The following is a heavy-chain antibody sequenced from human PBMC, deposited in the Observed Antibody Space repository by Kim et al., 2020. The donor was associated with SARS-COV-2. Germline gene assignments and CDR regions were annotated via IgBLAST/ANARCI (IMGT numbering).Heavy chain of an antibody. Sequence: TFQGRVTMTRNTSISTAYMELSSLRSEDTAVYYCARENYDILTGYYYFDYWGQGTLVTVSS. V-gene: IGHV1-8*01. J-gene: IGHJ4*02. CDR3: ARENYDILTGYYYFDY. D-gene: IGHD3-9*01.